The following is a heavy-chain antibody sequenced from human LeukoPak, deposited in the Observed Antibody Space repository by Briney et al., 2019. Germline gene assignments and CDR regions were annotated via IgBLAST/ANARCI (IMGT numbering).Heavy chain of an antibody. J-gene: IGHJ6*03. CDR2: ISSSGSTI. Sequence: PGGSLRLSSAASGFTFSDYYMFWIRQAPGKGLEWVSYISSSGSTISYADSVKGRFTVSRDNAKNSLYLQMNSLRAEDTAVYYCATEVTPYYYMDVWGKGTTVTVSS. D-gene: IGHD2-21*02. CDR1: GFTFSDYY. CDR3: ATEVTPYYYMDV. V-gene: IGHV3-11*04.